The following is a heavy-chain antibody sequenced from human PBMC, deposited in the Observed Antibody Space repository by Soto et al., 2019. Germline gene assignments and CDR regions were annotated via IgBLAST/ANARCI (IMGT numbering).Heavy chain of an antibody. D-gene: IGHD3-16*01. J-gene: IGHJ4*02. CDR3: ARADPDASVGY. V-gene: IGHV4-59*11. CDR1: GGSMSSHY. CDR2: ISYSGST. Sequence: SETLSLTCTVSGGSMSSHYWTWLRQPPGKGLEWIGYISYSGSTYYNPSLKSRVTISADTSRNQFSLKLSSVIAADTAVYYCARADPDASVGYWGQGTLVT.